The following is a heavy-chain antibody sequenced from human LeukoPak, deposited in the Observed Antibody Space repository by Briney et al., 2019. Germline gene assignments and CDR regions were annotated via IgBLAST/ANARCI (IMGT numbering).Heavy chain of an antibody. CDR2: ISYDGSNK. J-gene: IGHJ4*02. CDR3: ASAGVIPY. V-gene: IGHV3-30-3*01. Sequence: PGGSLRLSCAASGFTFSSYAMHWVRQAPGKGLEWVAVISYDGSNKYYADSVKGRFTISRDNSKNTLYLQMNSLRAEDTAVYYCASAGVIPYWGQGTLVTVSS. CDR1: GFTFSSYA. D-gene: IGHD2-21*01.